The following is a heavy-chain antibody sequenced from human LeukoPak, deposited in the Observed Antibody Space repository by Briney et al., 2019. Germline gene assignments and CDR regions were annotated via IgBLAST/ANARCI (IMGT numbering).Heavy chain of an antibody. CDR1: GGSISSYY. V-gene: IGHV4-4*07. D-gene: IGHD3-10*01. J-gene: IGHJ6*04. CDR3: ARHSAMDV. CDR2: IFAGGST. Sequence: SETLSLTCTVSGGSISSYYWSWIRQPAGKGLEWIGRIFAGGSTNSNPSLKSRVTMSVDTSKNQFSLNLSSVTAADTAVYYCARHSAMDVWGKGTTVTVSS.